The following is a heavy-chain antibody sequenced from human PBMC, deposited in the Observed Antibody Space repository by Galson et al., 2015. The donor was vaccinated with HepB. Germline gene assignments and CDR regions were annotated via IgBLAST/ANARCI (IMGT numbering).Heavy chain of an antibody. CDR1: GFTFSNAW. V-gene: IGHV3-15*01. J-gene: IGHJ3*02. Sequence: SLRLSCAASGFTFSNAWMSWVRQAPGKGLEWVGRIKSKTDGGTTDYAAPVRGRFTISRDDSKNTLYLQMNSLKTEDTAVYYCTTGFWDSSGLTDAFDIWGQGTMVTVSS. CDR2: IKSKTDGGTT. CDR3: TTGFWDSSGLTDAFDI. D-gene: IGHD3-22*01.